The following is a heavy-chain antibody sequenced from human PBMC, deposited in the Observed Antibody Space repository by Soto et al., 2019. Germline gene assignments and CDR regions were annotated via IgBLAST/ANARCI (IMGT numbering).Heavy chain of an antibody. Sequence: QVQLVESGGGVVQPGRSLRLSCAASGFTFSRYAMHWVRQAPGKGLEWVAVISYDGTNKYYADSVKGRFTISRDNSKDTLYLQMNSLRAEDTAVYYWAPSRGVSLFDYWGQGTLVTVSS. V-gene: IGHV3-30*03. D-gene: IGHD3-10*01. CDR1: GFTFSRYA. CDR3: APSRGVSLFDY. J-gene: IGHJ4*02. CDR2: ISYDGTNK.